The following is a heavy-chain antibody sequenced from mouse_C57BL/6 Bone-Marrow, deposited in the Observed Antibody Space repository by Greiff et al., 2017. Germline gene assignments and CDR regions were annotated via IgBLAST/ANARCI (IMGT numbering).Heavy chain of an antibody. CDR3: TTRYRSRYAMDY. CDR2: IDPENGDT. J-gene: IGHJ4*01. V-gene: IGHV14-4*01. Sequence: VQLQQSGAELVRPGASVKLSCTASGFNIKDDYMHWVKQRPEQGLEWIGWIDPENGDTEYASKFQGKATITADTSSNTAYLQRSSLTSEDTAVYYGTTRYRSRYAMDYWGQGTSVTVSS. CDR1: GFNIKDDY. D-gene: IGHD1-1*01.